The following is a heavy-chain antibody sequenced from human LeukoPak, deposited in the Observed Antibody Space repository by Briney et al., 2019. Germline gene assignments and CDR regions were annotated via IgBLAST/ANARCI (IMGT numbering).Heavy chain of an antibody. CDR2: ISYDGSNK. V-gene: IGHV3-30*04. J-gene: IGHJ3*02. CDR3: AKDLELEDAFDI. CDR1: GFTFSSYA. Sequence: PGRSLRLSCAASGFTFSSYAMHWVRQAPGKGLEWVAVISYDGSNKYYADSVKGRFTISRDNSKNTLYLQMNSLRAEDTAVYYCAKDLELEDAFDIWGQGTMVTVSS. D-gene: IGHD1-1*01.